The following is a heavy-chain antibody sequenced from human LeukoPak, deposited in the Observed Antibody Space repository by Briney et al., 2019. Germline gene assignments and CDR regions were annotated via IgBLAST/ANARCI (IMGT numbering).Heavy chain of an antibody. J-gene: IGHJ4*02. CDR2: IYYSGST. CDR1: GGSISSSSYY. D-gene: IGHD5-24*01. Sequence: SETLSLTCTVSGGSISSSSYYWGWIRQPPGKGLEWIGSIYYSGSTYYNPSPKSRVTISVDTSKNQFSLKRSSVTAADTAVYYCARQFRDGYNFDYWGQGTLVTVSS. V-gene: IGHV4-39*01. CDR3: ARQFRDGYNFDY.